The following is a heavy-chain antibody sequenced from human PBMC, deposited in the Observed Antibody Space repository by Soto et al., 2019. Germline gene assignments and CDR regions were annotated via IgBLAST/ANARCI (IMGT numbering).Heavy chain of an antibody. Sequence: GGSLRLSCAASGFTFSSYSMNWVRQAPGKGLEWVSSISSSSSYIYYADSVKGRFTISRDNAKNSLYLQMNSLRAEDTAVYYCARDPEYYDSSGPFDYWGQGTLVTVSS. CDR3: ARDPEYYDSSGPFDY. D-gene: IGHD3-22*01. CDR1: GFTFSSYS. J-gene: IGHJ4*02. V-gene: IGHV3-21*01. CDR2: ISSSSSYI.